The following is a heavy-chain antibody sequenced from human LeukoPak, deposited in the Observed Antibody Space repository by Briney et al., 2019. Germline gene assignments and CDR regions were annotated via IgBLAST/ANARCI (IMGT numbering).Heavy chain of an antibody. D-gene: IGHD4-23*01. V-gene: IGHV3-9*03. CDR2: ISWISGRI. J-gene: IGHJ3*02. CDR1: AFTFDDYA. CDR3: AKAPALRWDDAFDI. Sequence: PGGSLTLSCSASAFTFDDYAMRCVRHGPGKGLECGLGISWISGRIVYADSVKGRFTISRANAKNSPHLQMNSLRAQDMALYYCAKAPALRWDDAFDIWGQGTIVTVSS.